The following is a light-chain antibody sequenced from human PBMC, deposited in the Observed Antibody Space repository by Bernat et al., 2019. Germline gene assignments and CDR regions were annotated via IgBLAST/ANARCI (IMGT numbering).Light chain of an antibody. V-gene: IGLV1-44*01. Sequence: QSVLTQPPSASGTPGQRVTISCSGSSSDIGSNSVTWYQQFPGTAPKVLMYATNQRPSGVPDRFSGSKSGTSASLDISGLVSDDEADYYCAAWDDSLNGWVFGGGTKLTVL. CDR3: AAWDDSLNGWV. CDR2: ATN. J-gene: IGLJ3*02. CDR1: SSDIGSNS.